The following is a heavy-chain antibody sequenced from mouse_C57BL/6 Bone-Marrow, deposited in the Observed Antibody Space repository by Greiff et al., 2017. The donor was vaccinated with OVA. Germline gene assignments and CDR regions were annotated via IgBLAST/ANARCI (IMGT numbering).Heavy chain of an antibody. D-gene: IGHD1-1*01. CDR2: ISNGGGST. V-gene: IGHV5-12*01. J-gene: IGHJ4*01. CDR1: GFTFSDYY. Sequence: DVMLVESGGGLVQPGGSLKLSCAASGFTFSDYYMYWVRQTPEKRLEWVAYISNGGGSTYYPDTVKGRFTISRDNAKNTLYLQMSRLKSEDTAMYYGARGGYGSSPYYYAMDYWGQGTSVTVSS. CDR3: ARGGYGSSPYYYAMDY.